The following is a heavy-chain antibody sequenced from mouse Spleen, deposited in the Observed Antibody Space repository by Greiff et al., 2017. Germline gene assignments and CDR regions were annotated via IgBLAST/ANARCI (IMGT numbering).Heavy chain of an antibody. Sequence: QVQLQQSGPGLVAPSQSLSITCTVSGFSLTSYAISWVRQPPGKGLEWLGVIWTGGGTNYNSALKSRLSISKDNSKSQVFLKMNSLQTDDTARYYCARNWGYDKGHYAMDYWGQGTSVTVSS. J-gene: IGHJ4*01. V-gene: IGHV2-9-1*01. D-gene: IGHD2-2*01. CDR1: GFSLTSYA. CDR3: ARNWGYDKGHYAMDY. CDR2: IWTGGGT.